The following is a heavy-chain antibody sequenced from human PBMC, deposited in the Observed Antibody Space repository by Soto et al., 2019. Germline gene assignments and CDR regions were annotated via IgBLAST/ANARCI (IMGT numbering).Heavy chain of an antibody. D-gene: IGHD2-21*02. Sequence: ASVKVSCKASGYTFTSYAMPWVRQAPGQRLEWMGWINAGNGNTKYSQKFQGRVTITRDTSASTAYMELSSLRSEDTAVYYCARSIVVVTALGYWGQGTLVTVSS. CDR3: ARSIVVVTALGY. V-gene: IGHV1-3*01. J-gene: IGHJ4*02. CDR1: GYTFTSYA. CDR2: INAGNGNT.